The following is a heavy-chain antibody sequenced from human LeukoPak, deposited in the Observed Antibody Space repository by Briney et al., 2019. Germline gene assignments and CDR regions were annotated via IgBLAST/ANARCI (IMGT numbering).Heavy chain of an antibody. V-gene: IGHV3-7*01. CDR1: GFIFSSYW. CDR2: IKQDESER. J-gene: IGHJ6*03. CDR3: ARLSAYYYGSYFYYYMDV. D-gene: IGHD3-10*01. Sequence: AGGSLRLSCAASGFIFSSYWMTWVRQPPGKGPEWVANIKQDESERYSVDSVKGRFTISRDNAKNSVYLHMNSLRAEDTALYYCARLSAYYYGSYFYYYMDVWGKGTTVTVSS.